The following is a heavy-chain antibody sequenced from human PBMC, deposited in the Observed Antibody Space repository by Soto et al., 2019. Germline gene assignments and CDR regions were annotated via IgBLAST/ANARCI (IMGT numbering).Heavy chain of an antibody. J-gene: IGHJ3*02. CDR1: GFTFNSYG. V-gene: IGHV3-33*01. D-gene: IGHD2-2*03. CDR3: AREGYGYCSSTSCRGAFDI. CDR2: IWYDGSNK. Sequence: GGSLRLSCAASGFTFNSYGMHWVRQAPGKGLEWVAVIWYDGSNKYYADSVKGRFTISRDNSKNTLYLQMNSLRAEDTAVYYCAREGYGYCSSTSCRGAFDIWGQGTMVTVSS.